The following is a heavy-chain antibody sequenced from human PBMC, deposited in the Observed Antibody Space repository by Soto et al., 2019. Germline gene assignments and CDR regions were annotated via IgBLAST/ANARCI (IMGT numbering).Heavy chain of an antibody. CDR2: ISAYNGNT. CDR1: GYTFTSDV. CDR3: ARDLGGYYDSSGYSDY. Sequence: ASVKVSCNASGYTFTSDVISWVRQAPGQGIEWMGSISAYNGNTNYAQKLQGRVTMSTDTSTSTAYMELRSLRSDDTAVYSCARDLGGYYDSSGYSDYWGQGTLVTVSS. J-gene: IGHJ4*02. D-gene: IGHD3-22*01. V-gene: IGHV1-18*04.